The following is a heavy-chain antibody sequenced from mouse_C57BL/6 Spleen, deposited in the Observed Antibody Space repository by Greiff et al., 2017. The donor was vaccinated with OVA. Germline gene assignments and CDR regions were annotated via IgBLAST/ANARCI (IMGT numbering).Heavy chain of an antibody. D-gene: IGHD2-2*01. J-gene: IGHJ4*01. CDR3: ARDGYGAMDY. CDR1: GFTFSDYG. Sequence: EVNLVESGGGLVKPGGSLKLSCAASGFTFSDYGMHWVRQAPEKGLEWVAYISSGSSTIYYADTVKGRFTISRDNAKNTLFLQMTSLRSEDTAMYYCARDGYGAMDYWGQGTSVTVSA. CDR2: ISSGSSTI. V-gene: IGHV5-17*01.